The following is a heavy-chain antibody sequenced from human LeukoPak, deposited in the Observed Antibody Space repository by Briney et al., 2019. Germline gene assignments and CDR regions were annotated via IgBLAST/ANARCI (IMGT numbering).Heavy chain of an antibody. CDR3: AKDERYYGMDV. CDR1: GFTFSSYG. V-gene: IGHV3-30*18. CDR2: ISYDGSNK. Sequence: PGGSLRLSCAASGFTFSSYGMHWVRQAPGKGLEWVAVISYDGSNKYYADSVKGRFTISRDNSKNTLYLQMNSLRAEDTAVYHCAKDERYYGMDVWGQGTTVTVSS. J-gene: IGHJ6*02.